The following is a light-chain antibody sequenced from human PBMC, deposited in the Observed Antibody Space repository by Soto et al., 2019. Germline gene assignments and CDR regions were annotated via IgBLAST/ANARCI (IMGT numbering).Light chain of an antibody. CDR3: QQYDRSPIT. CDR1: QSVSRN. J-gene: IGKJ5*01. CDR2: GAS. V-gene: IGKV3-20*01. Sequence: EIVMTQSPATLSVSPGERATLSCRASQSVSRNLAWYQQRPGQAPRLLIYGASSRATGIPDRFSGSGSGTDFTLTISRLEPEDFAVFYCQQYDRSPITFGQGTRLEIK.